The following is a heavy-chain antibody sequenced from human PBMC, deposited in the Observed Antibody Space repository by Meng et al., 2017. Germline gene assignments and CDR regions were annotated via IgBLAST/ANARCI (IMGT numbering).Heavy chain of an antibody. J-gene: IGHJ3*02. D-gene: IGHD3-10*01. CDR3: ARVRFLRGVIKDAVDI. CDR2: ISSSSSYI. V-gene: IGHV3-21*06. CDR1: EFTFSSYS. Sequence: GESPKISCAASEFTFSSYSMNWVRQAPGKGLEWVSSISSSSSYIYYADSAKGRFTISRDNANNLLYLQMNRLRAEDSAVYYCARVRFLRGVIKDAVDIWGQGTMVTVSS.